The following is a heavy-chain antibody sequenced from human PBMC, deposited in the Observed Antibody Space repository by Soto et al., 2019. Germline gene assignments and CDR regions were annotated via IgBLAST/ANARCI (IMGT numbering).Heavy chain of an antibody. J-gene: IGHJ4*02. CDR1: GYTFTGYY. CDR3: ARDRLYCSSTSCLGAFDY. D-gene: IGHD2-2*01. CDR2: INPNSGGT. V-gene: IGHV1-2*04. Sequence: ASVKVSCKASGYTFTGYYMHWVRQAPGQGLEWMGWINPNSGGTNYAQKFQGWVTMTRDTSISTAYMELSRLRSDDTAVYYCARDRLYCSSTSCLGAFDYWGQGTLVTVSS.